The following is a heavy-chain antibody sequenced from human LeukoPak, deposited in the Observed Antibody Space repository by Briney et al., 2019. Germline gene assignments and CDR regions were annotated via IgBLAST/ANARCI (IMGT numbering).Heavy chain of an antibody. CDR2: MNPKSGGT. D-gene: IGHD3-9*01. CDR1: GYTFTGYY. CDR3: ARSPDILTGEKFDY. V-gene: IGHV1-2*02. J-gene: IGHJ4*02. Sequence: VASVKVSCKASGYTFTGYYVHWVRQAPGQGLEWMGWMNPKSGGTNYAQKFEARVTMNRDTSISTAYMELSRLRFDDTAVYYCARSPDILTGEKFDYWGQGTLVTVSS.